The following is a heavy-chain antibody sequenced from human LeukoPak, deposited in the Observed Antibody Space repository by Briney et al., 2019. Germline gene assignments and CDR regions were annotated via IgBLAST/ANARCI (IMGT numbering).Heavy chain of an antibody. CDR1: GFTFSSYG. CDR2: IRYDGSNK. CDR3: ARDNAGGPGKDSYGSDY. V-gene: IGHV3-33*01. Sequence: PGRSLRPSCAASGFTFSSYGMHWVRQAPGKGLEWVAVIRYDGSNKYYADSVKGRFTISRDNSKNTVYLQMNSLRAEDTAVYYCARDNAGGPGKDSYGSDYWGQGTLVTVSS. J-gene: IGHJ4*02. D-gene: IGHD5-18*01.